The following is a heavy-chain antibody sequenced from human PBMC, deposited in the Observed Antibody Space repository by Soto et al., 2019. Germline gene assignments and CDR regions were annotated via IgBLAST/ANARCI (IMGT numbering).Heavy chain of an antibody. D-gene: IGHD5-18*01. CDR1: GGSITSSY. CDR3: ARRSNTGGYIDF. V-gene: IGHV4-59*01. J-gene: IGHJ4*02. Sequence: QVQLQESGPGLIMPSGTLSLTCTVSGGSITSSYWTWIRQPPGKGLEWIGYIYYTGSTDYNPSLKSRLTVTVHTSKIQHSLNLGSVSGTDTAIYYCARRSNTGGYIDFWGQGTLITVCS. CDR2: IYYTGST.